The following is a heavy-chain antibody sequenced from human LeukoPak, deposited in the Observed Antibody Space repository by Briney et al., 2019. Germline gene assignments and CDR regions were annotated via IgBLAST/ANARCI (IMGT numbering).Heavy chain of an antibody. V-gene: IGHV3-74*01. CDR1: GFTFSSYW. D-gene: IGHD6-13*01. CDR3: ASFDSSSRKIAEYFQH. Sequence: GSLRLSCAASGFTFSSYWMHWVRQTPGKGLMWVSRIKSDGSTIYADSVKGRFTISRDNAKNSLYLQMNSLRAEDTAVYYCASFDSSSRKIAEYFQHWGQGTLVTVSS. J-gene: IGHJ1*01. CDR2: IKSDGST.